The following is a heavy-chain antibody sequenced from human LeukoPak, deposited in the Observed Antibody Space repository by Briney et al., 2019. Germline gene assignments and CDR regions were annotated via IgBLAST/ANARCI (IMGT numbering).Heavy chain of an antibody. CDR3: ARGEYHLPFDI. J-gene: IGHJ3*02. Sequence: GGSLRLSCAASGFTFSSYWMSWVRQAPGKGLEWVPNIKQDGSEKYYVDSVKGRFTISRDNAENSLYLQMNSLRAEDTAVYYCARGEYHLPFDIWGQGTMVTVSS. D-gene: IGHD2-2*01. V-gene: IGHV3-7*04. CDR1: GFTFSSYW. CDR2: IKQDGSEK.